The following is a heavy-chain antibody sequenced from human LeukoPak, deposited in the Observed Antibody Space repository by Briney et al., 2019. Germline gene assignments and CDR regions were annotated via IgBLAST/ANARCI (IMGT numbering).Heavy chain of an antibody. CDR3: ARHRDGDLDY. CDR1: GGSISSYY. D-gene: IGHD4-17*01. CDR2: IYYSGST. J-gene: IGHJ4*02. V-gene: IGHV4-59*08. Sequence: NPSETLSLTCTVSGGSISSYYWSWIRQPPGKGLEWIGYIYYSGSTNYNPSLKSRVTISVDTSKNQFSLKLSSVTAADTAVYYCARHRDGDLDYWGQGTLVTVSS.